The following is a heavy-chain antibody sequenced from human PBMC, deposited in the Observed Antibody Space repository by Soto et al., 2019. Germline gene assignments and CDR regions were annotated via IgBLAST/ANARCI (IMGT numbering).Heavy chain of an antibody. CDR3: ARGRGSWSTNGGWGDAFDL. Sequence: QVQLQESGPGLVKPSQTLSLTCTVSGGSISSGGYYWSWIRQHPGKGLEWIGYVYYNGSTYYNPSLKSRATNSVDTSKNQFSLKLSSVTAGDTAVYYCARGRGSWSTNGGWGDAFDLWGQGTMVTVSS. CDR1: GGSISSGGYY. J-gene: IGHJ3*01. D-gene: IGHD2-8*01. V-gene: IGHV4-31*03. CDR2: VYYNGST.